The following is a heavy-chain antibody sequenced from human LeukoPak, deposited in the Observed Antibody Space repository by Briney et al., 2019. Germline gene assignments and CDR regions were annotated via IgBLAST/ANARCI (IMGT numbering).Heavy chain of an antibody. CDR1: GYTFSDFG. D-gene: IGHD4-17*01. J-gene: IGHJ4*02. CDR3: ARAGAAVTMFFDF. CDR2: IGAYNDNT. Sequence: ASVKVSCKASGYTFSDFGIIWVRQAPGQGVEWMGWIGAYNDNTNYPQKFQGRVTLTTDTSTSTAYMELRSLTSDDTALYYCARAGAAVTMFFDFWGQGTLVTVSS. V-gene: IGHV1-18*01.